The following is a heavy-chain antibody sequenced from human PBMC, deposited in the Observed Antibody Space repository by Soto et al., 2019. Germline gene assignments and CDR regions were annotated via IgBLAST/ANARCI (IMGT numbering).Heavy chain of an antibody. Sequence: PSETLSLTCAVSGGFISSGDSSWSWIRQPPGRGLEWIGHIYHGGTINYNPSLKSRITMSMDTSKNQISLHLRSVTAADTAIYYCARDRGEYTSSWFWYFSHWGHGTLVTVSS. J-gene: IGHJ2*01. CDR3: ARDRGEYTSSWFWYFSH. V-gene: IGHV4-30-2*01. CDR2: IYHGGTI. D-gene: IGHD6-13*01. CDR1: GGFISSGDSS.